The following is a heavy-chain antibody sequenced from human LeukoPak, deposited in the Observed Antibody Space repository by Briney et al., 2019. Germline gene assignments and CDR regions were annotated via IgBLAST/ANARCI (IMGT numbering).Heavy chain of an antibody. D-gene: IGHD1-7*01. CDR3: ARVPRELFGLDY. V-gene: IGHV3-74*01. J-gene: IGHJ4*02. CDR1: GFTFSSYW. CDR2: INSDGSST. Sequence: GGSLRLSCAASGFTFSSYWMHWVRQTPGKGLVWVSRINSDGSSTSYADSVKGRFTISRDNAKNTLLLQMNSLRVEDTAVYYCARVPRELFGLDYWGQGTLVTVSS.